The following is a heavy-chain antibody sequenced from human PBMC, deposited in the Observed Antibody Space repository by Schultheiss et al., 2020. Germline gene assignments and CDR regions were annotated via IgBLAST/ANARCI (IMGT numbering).Heavy chain of an antibody. CDR1: GFTFSSYS. J-gene: IGHJ4*02. V-gene: IGHV3-30*03. D-gene: IGHD3-3*01. CDR3: ARGKWEWPDY. CDR2: ISYDGSDK. Sequence: GGSLRLSCAASGFTFSSYSMNWVRQAPGKGLEWVAVISYDGSDKYYADSVKGRFTVSRDRSKNTVYLQMNSLRTEDTAVYYCARGKWEWPDYWGQGTLVTVSS.